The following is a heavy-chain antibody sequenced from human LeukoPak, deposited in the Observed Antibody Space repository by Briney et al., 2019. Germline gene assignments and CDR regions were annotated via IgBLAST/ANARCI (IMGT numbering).Heavy chain of an antibody. CDR1: GFTVSSNY. Sequence: GGSLRLSCAASGFTVSSNYMSWVRQAPGKGLEWVSVIYSGGSTYYADSVKGRFTISRDNSKNTLYIQMNSLRAEDTAVYYCARAVARSGAFDSWGQGTLVTVSS. V-gene: IGHV3-53*01. CDR3: ARAVARSGAFDS. J-gene: IGHJ4*02. D-gene: IGHD2-15*01. CDR2: IYSGGST.